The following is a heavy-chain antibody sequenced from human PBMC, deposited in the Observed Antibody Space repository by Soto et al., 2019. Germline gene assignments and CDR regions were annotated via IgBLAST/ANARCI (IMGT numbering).Heavy chain of an antibody. J-gene: IGHJ6*02. CDR3: AMVDVYVTPSPQDV. V-gene: IGHV1-18*01. D-gene: IGHD3-16*01. CDR1: GYSFTRYG. CDR2: INAYNGNT. Sequence: QVQLVQSGAEVKNPGASVMVSCKASGYSFTRYGIGWARQAPGQGLEWMGWINAYNGNTNYAQNLQGRLTLTTDTSTTTAYMELRSLRSNDTVIYYCAMVDVYVTPSPQDVWGQGTTVTVSS.